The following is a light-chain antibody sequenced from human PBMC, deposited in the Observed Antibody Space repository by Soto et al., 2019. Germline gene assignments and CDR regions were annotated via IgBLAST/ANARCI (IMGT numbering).Light chain of an antibody. CDR1: RPISSW. CDR2: KAS. Sequence: DFQMTQSPSTLSASVGDRVTITCRASRPISSWVAWYQQKPGKAPMLLISKASSLESGVPSRFSGSGSGTEFTLTISSLQPDDFATYFCQRSDSPWTFGQGTKVEIK. J-gene: IGKJ1*01. V-gene: IGKV1-5*03. CDR3: QRSDSPWT.